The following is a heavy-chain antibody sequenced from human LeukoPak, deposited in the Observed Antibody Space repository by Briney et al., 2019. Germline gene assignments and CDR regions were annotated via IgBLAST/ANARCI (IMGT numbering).Heavy chain of an antibody. J-gene: IGHJ6*02. V-gene: IGHV3-48*01. CDR2: VSSGSSSR. CDR3: ARLRYYAVDV. CDR1: GFTFNTFD. Sequence: GGSLRLSCAASGFTFNTFDMTWVRQAPGKGLEWVSYVSSGSSSRYYADSVKGRFTISRDNAKNSLYLQMNSLRAEDTAVYFCARLRYYAVDVWGQGTTVIVSS.